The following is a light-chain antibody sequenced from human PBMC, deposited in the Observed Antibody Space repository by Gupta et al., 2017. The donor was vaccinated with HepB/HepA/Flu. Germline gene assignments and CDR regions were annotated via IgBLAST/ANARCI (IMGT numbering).Light chain of an antibody. CDR3: ASWDDRLDGPV. Sequence: SMLTQPPSASGTPGQRVTISCFGSSSNVGSNTVIWYQHLPGTAPKVLIYSNRERPSGVPDRFSGSKSGTSATLAISGLQAGDEADYYCASWDDRLDGPVFGGGTKVTVL. V-gene: IGLV1-44*01. CDR1: SSNVGSNT. CDR2: SNR. J-gene: IGLJ3*02.